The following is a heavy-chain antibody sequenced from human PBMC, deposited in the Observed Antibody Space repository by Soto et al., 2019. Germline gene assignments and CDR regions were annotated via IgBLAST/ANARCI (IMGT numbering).Heavy chain of an antibody. D-gene: IGHD3-16*01. CDR1: GFDFSNTW. CDR3: RSYSYWVRGD. Sequence: PGGSLRLSCAASGFDFSNTWMSWVRQAPGKGLEWVGRIKSKSAGGTTDYAAPLKGRFTISRDDSKNQMYLQMNGLRTEDTAIYYCRSYSYWVRGDWGQGTLVTVSS. V-gene: IGHV3-15*01. J-gene: IGHJ4*02. CDR2: IKSKSAGGTT.